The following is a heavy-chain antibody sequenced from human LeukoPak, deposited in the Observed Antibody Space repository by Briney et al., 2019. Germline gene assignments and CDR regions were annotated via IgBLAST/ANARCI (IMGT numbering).Heavy chain of an antibody. CDR1: GGSISSSSYY. CDR3: ARVLLSGSYSFNY. Sequence: PSETLSLTCTVSGGSISSSSYYWGWIHQPPGKGLEWIGSIYYSGSTYYNPSLKSRVTISVDTSKNQFSLKLSSVTAADTAVYYCARVLLSGSYSFNYWGQGTLVTVSS. V-gene: IGHV4-39*01. J-gene: IGHJ4*02. CDR2: IYYSGST. D-gene: IGHD1-26*01.